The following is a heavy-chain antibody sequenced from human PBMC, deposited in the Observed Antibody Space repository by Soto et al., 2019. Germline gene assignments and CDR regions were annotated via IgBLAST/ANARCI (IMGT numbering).Heavy chain of an antibody. V-gene: IGHV4-39*01. CDR3: ARHGYTSGRTYFDY. CDR1: GGSIGSSSYY. J-gene: IGHJ4*02. D-gene: IGHD6-19*01. CDR2: IYDRGST. Sequence: QLQLQESGPGLVKPSETLSLTCTVSGGSIGSSSYYWGWIRQPPGKGLEWIGSIYDRGSTYSTPSLKSRLTTSLDTSKNQFSLKLTSVTAADTAVYYCARHGYTSGRTYFDYWGQGTLVTVSS.